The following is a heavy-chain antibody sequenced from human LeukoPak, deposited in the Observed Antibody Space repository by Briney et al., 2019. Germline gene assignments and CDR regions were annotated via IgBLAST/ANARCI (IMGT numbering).Heavy chain of an antibody. CDR1: GYSFTSYW. Sequence: GESLKISCKGSGYSFTSYWIGWVRQMPGNGLEWMGIIYPGDSDTRYSPSFQGQVTISADKSISTAYLQWSSLKASDTAMYYCARQGVKYYYGSGSYGHTAFDIWGQGTMVTVSS. CDR2: IYPGDSDT. CDR3: ARQGVKYYYGSGSYGHTAFDI. D-gene: IGHD3-10*01. V-gene: IGHV5-51*01. J-gene: IGHJ3*02.